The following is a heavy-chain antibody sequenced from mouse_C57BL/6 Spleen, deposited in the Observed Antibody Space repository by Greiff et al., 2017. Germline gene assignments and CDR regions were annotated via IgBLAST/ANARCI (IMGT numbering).Heavy chain of an antibody. CDR2: ISNGGGST. D-gene: IGHD4-1*01. J-gene: IGHJ1*03. V-gene: IGHV5-12*01. CDR1: GFTFSDYY. Sequence: EVKLMESGGGLVQPGGSLKLSCAASGFTFSDYYMYWVRQTPEKRLEWVAYISNGGGSTYYPDTVKGRFTISRDNAKNTLYLQMSRLKSEDTAMYYCARTGPGRYFDVWGTGTTVTVSS. CDR3: ARTGPGRYFDV.